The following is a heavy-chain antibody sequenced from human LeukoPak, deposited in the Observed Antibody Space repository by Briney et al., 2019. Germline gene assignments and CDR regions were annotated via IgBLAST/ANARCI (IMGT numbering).Heavy chain of an antibody. CDR1: GGSISNYY. CDR2: ISYIGST. J-gene: IGHJ6*03. V-gene: IGHV4-59*01. Sequence: SETLSLTCTVSGGSISNYYWSRIRQPPGKGLGLVGYISYIGSTKYNPSLKSRVTISEDTSKKQFSLKLSSVTAADTAVYYCAGSYHYYMDVWGKGTTVTVSS. CDR3: AGSYHYYMDV.